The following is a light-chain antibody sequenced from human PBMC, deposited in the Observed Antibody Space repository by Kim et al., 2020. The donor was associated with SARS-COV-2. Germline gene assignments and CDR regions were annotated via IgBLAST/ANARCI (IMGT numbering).Light chain of an antibody. Sequence: VTISCTGSSSNIGAGYDVHWYQQLPGTAPKLLIYGNSNRPSGVPDRFSGSKSGTSASLAITGLQAEDEADYYCQSYDSSLSGHVVFGGGTKVTVL. V-gene: IGLV1-40*01. CDR2: GNS. CDR1: SSNIGAGYD. CDR3: QSYDSSLSGHVV. J-gene: IGLJ2*01.